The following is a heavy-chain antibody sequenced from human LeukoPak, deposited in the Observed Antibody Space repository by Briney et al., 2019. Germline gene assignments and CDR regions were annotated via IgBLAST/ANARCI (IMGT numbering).Heavy chain of an antibody. CDR1: AFTFSSYG. CDR2: IQYDRTNE. Sequence: GGSLRLSCAASAFTFSSYGMHWVRQAPGKGLEWVAYIQYDRTNEQYAHSVKGRFTISRDNSKNTLYLQMSSLRAEDTAVYYCAKGGGFDWLNYYYMDVWGKGTTVIISS. V-gene: IGHV3-30*02. D-gene: IGHD3-9*01. CDR3: AKGGGFDWLNYYYMDV. J-gene: IGHJ6*03.